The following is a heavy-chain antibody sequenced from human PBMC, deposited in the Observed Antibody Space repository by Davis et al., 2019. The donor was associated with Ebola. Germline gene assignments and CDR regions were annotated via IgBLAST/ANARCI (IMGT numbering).Heavy chain of an antibody. J-gene: IGHJ5*02. V-gene: IGHV1-3*01. Sequence: ASVKVSCKASGYTFTSYAMHWVRQAPGQRLEWMGWTNAGNGNTKYSQKFQGRVTITRDTSASTAYMELSSLRSEDTAVYYCARERWARGGPGWFDPWGQGTLVTVSS. D-gene: IGHD3-10*01. CDR2: TNAGNGNT. CDR1: GYTFTSYA. CDR3: ARERWARGGPGWFDP.